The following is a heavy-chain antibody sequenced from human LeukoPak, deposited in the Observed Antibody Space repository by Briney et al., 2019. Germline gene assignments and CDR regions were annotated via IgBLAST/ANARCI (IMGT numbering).Heavy chain of an antibody. CDR3: AKAGPGVGATPYFDY. CDR2: ISYDGSNK. V-gene: IGHV3-30*18. D-gene: IGHD1-26*01. CDR1: GFTFSSYG. Sequence: GSPRLSCAASGFTFSSYGMHWVRQAPGKGLEWVAVISYDGSNKYYADSVKGRFTISRDNSKNTLYLQMNSLRAEDTAVYYCAKAGPGVGATPYFDYWGQGTLVTVSS. J-gene: IGHJ4*02.